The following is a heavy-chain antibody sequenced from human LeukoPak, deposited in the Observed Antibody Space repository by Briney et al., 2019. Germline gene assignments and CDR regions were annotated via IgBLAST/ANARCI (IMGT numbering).Heavy chain of an antibody. Sequence: PGGSLRLSCAASGFTFSSYAMHWVRQAPGKGLEWVAVISYDGSNKYYADSVKGRFTISRDNSKNIFYLQMNNLRAEDTAVYYCTRDRIAVSFDHWGQGTLVTVSS. CDR3: TRDRIAVSFDH. D-gene: IGHD6-19*01. CDR1: GFTFSSYA. J-gene: IGHJ4*02. CDR2: ISYDGSNK. V-gene: IGHV3-30*04.